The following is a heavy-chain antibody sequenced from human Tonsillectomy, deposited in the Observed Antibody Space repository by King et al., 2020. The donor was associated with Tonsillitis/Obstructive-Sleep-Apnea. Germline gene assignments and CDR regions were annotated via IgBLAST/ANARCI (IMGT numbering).Heavy chain of an antibody. J-gene: IGHJ4*02. Sequence: EVQLVESVAEVKKPGESLKISCKGSVYSFTSYCIGWVRQLPVKGLEWMGISNLVYSDTIYSQSFQGLVTISADKSISTAYLQWSSLKAADTAMYYCARRLGYCSGGSCYSFDFWGQGTLVTVSS. CDR2: SNLVYSDT. CDR3: ARRLGYCSGGSCYSFDF. CDR1: VYSFTSYC. V-gene: IGHV5-51*01. D-gene: IGHD2-15*01.